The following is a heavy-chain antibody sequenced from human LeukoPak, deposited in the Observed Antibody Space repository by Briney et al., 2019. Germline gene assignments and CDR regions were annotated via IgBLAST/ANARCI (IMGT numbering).Heavy chain of an antibody. Sequence: GGSLRLSCAASGFTVSSNYMSWVRQAPGKGLEWVSVIYSGDNTYYADSVKGRFTISRDNSKNTLYLQMNSLRAEDTAVYYCARGGRQQLTPFDYWGQGTLVAVSS. D-gene: IGHD6-13*01. CDR3: ARGGRQQLTPFDY. CDR2: IYSGDNT. CDR1: GFTVSSNY. V-gene: IGHV3-53*01. J-gene: IGHJ4*02.